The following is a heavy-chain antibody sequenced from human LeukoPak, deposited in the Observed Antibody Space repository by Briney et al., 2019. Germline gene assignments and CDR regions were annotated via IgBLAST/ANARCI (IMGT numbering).Heavy chain of an antibody. D-gene: IGHD3-3*01. CDR1: GFTFSSYA. CDR3: AKARYYDFWSGYCPDY. Sequence: GGSLRLSCAASGFTFSSYAMSWVRQAPGKGLEWVSAISGSGGSTYYADSVKGRFTISRDNSKNTLYLQMNSLRAEDTAVYYCAKARYYDFWSGYCPDYWGQGTLVTVSS. CDR2: ISGSGGST. V-gene: IGHV3-23*01. J-gene: IGHJ4*02.